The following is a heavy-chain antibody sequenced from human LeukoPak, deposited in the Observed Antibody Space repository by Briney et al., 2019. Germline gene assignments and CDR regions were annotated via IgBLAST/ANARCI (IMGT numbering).Heavy chain of an antibody. CDR3: VTERAGAFDY. CDR2: IRSKAYGGTI. V-gene: IGHV3-49*03. CDR1: GFTFGDYA. D-gene: IGHD5-24*01. Sequence: GGSLRLSCTASGFTFGDYAMSWFRQAPGKGLEWVGFIRSKAYGGTIDYAAPVKGRFSISRDDSENTLYLQMNSLETEDTAVYYCVTERAGAFDYWGQGTLVTVSS. J-gene: IGHJ4*02.